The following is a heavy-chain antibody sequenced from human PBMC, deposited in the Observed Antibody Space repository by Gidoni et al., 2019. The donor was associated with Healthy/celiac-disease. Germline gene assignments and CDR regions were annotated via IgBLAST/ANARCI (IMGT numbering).Heavy chain of an antibody. CDR1: GCSFCGPS. J-gene: IGHJ5*02. CDR2: INHSGST. Sequence: QLPLQRCGARLLTPSGTLSLTCAVYGCSFCGPSWCWIRQPPGKGLEWIGEINHSGSTNSNPAHKGRVTISVDTAKNKFSLKLRSVTAADTAVYYCERGLRPDPKWELRANNDWFDPWGQGTLVTVSS. V-gene: IGHV4-34*01. CDR3: ERGLRPDPKWELRANNDWFDP. D-gene: IGHD1-26*01.